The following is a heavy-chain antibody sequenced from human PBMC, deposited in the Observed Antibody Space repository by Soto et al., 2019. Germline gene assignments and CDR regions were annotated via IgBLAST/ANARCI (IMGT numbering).Heavy chain of an antibody. CDR3: ARARGYCSSTSCYGAYYYYYMDV. J-gene: IGHJ6*03. CDR2: INHSGST. V-gene: IGHV4-34*01. Sequence: SETLSLTCAVYGGSFSGYYWSWIRQPPGKGLEWIGEINHSGSTNYNPSLKSRVTISVDTSKNQFSLKLSSVTAADTAVYYCARARGYCSSTSCYGAYYYYYMDVWGKGTTVTLSS. CDR1: GGSFSGYY. D-gene: IGHD2-2*03.